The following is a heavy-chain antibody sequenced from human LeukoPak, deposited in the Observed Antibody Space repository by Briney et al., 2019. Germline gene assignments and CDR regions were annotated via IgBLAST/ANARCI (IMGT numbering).Heavy chain of an antibody. CDR2: IYWDDDK. V-gene: IGHV2-5*02. CDR3: AHTDYDILTGYYNQWFDP. CDR1: GFSLSTSGVG. Sequence: SGPTLVNPTQTLTLTCTFSGFSLSTSGVGVGWIRQPPGKALEWLALIYWDDDKRYSPSLKSRLTITKDTSKNQVVLTMTNMDPVDTATYYCAHTDYDILTGYYNQWFDPWGQGTLVTVSS. J-gene: IGHJ5*02. D-gene: IGHD3-9*01.